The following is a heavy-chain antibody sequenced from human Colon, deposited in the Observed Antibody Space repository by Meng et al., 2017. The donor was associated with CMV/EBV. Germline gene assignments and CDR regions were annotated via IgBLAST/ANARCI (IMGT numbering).Heavy chain of an antibody. D-gene: IGHD3-22*01. CDR3: VRDNARVQGNIPILVLPQGFDY. CDR1: GFTFSSYG. CDR2: IVTTGSAV. J-gene: IGHJ4*02. V-gene: IGHV3-21*01. Sequence: GESLKISCAASGFTFSSYGMNWVRQAPGRGLEWVASIVTTGSAVYYADSVKGRFTISRDNAKNSLYLQMSSLSAEDTAVYYCVRDNARVQGNIPILVLPQGFDYWGQGTVVTVSS.